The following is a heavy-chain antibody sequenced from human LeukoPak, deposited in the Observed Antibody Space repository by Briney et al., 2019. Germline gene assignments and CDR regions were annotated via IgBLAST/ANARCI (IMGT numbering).Heavy chain of an antibody. J-gene: IGHJ4*02. CDR2: ISGSGGST. CDR3: AKRGYSSGWQFDY. CDR1: GFTFTSYA. V-gene: IGHV3-23*01. D-gene: IGHD6-19*01. Sequence: GGSLRLSCAASGFTFTSYAMSWVRQAPGKGLEWVTLISGSGGSTYYADSVKGRFIISRDNSKNTLSLQMNSLRAEDTAVYGCAKRGYSSGWQFDYWGQGTLVTVSS.